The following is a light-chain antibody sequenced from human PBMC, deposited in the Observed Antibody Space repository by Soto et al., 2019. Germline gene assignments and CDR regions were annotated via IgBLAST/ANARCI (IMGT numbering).Light chain of an antibody. Sequence: DIQMTQSPSTLSASVGDRVTITCRASQSISSWLAWYQQKPGKAPKLLVYKASSLQSGVPSRFSGSGSGTEFTLTISSLQPDDFVTYYCQRYNDYPLTFGGGTRVEIK. CDR3: QRYNDYPLT. CDR2: KAS. CDR1: QSISSW. J-gene: IGKJ4*01. V-gene: IGKV1-5*03.